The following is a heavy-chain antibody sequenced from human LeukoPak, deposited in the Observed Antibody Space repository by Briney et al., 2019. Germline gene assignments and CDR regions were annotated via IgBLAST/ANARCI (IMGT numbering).Heavy chain of an antibody. CDR1: GGSIFSYY. V-gene: IGHV4-4*09. Sequence: SETLSLTCTVSGGSIFSYYWSWFRQPPGKGLEWIGYIYTSGSTNYDPSLKSRVPISIDMSKNQFSLKLSSVTAADTAVYYCARHGYYYYMDVWGKGTTVTVSS. CDR2: IYTSGST. CDR3: ARHGYYYYMDV. J-gene: IGHJ6*03.